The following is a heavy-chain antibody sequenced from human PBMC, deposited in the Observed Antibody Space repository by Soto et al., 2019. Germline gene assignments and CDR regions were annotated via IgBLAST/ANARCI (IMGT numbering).Heavy chain of an antibody. J-gene: IGHJ1*01. CDR1: GGSVNNNDYY. Sequence: QVQLQESGPGLVKASQTLSLTCTVSGGSVNNNDYYWSWIRQPPGKGLEWIGNMHYSGSTGYNPSLRSRVSMSVDPSKNHFSLKMNSVTPADTAVYYCARDSGSGSLWGQGTLVTVSS. CDR3: ARDSGSGSL. CDR2: MHYSGST. D-gene: IGHD1-26*01. V-gene: IGHV4-30-4*01.